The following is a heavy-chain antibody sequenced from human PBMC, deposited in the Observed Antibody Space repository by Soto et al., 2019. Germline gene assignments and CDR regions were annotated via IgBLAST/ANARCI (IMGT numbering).Heavy chain of an antibody. V-gene: IGHV1-46*01. CDR3: ARASLDYSSSSSDY. CDR1: GYTFTSYY. Sequence: ASVKVSCKASGYTFTSYYMHWVRQAPGQGLEWMGIINPSGGSASYAQKFQGRVAMTRDTSTSTVYMELSSLRSEDTAMFYCARASLDYSSSSSDYWGQGTPVTAPQ. CDR2: INPSGGSA. D-gene: IGHD6-6*01. J-gene: IGHJ4*02.